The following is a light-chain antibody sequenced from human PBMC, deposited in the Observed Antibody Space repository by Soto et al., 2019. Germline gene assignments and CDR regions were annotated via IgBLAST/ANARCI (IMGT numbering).Light chain of an antibody. CDR2: GAS. CDR3: QQYNNSCT. V-gene: IGKV3-15*01. J-gene: IGKJ1*01. Sequence: EIVMTQSPATLSVSPGERATLSCRASQSVSNNLAWYQKKPGQAPRLLIYGASTRATGIPARFSGSGSGTEFTLTISSLQSEHFAVYYCQQYNNSCTFGQGTKVEIK. CDR1: QSVSNN.